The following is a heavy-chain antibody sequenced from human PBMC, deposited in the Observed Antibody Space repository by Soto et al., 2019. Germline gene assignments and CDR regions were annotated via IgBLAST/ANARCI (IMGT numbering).Heavy chain of an antibody. CDR3: GGDGDEWDQGYLDY. J-gene: IGHJ4*02. CDR1: GNTFSGYG. D-gene: IGHD1-26*01. Sequence: QGQLVQSGAELKKPGASVKVSCQASGNTFSGYGISWVRQAPGQGPEWMGWINRYNGNTNYAHKFGGRVKMTTDTCPSTVYMELTALTSDDTAVYYCGGDGDEWDQGYLDYWGQGTLVTVSS. V-gene: IGHV1-18*01. CDR2: INRYNGNT.